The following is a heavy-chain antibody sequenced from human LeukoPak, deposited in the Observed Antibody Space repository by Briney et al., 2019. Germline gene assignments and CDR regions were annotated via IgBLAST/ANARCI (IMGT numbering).Heavy chain of an antibody. CDR1: GGTFSSYA. V-gene: IGHV1-69*13. Sequence: SVKVSCKASGGTFSSYAISWVRQAPGQGLEWMGGIIPIFGTANHAQKFQGRVTITADESTSTAYMELSSLRSEDTAVYYCAKEEGYYYDSGGYYVEYFQHWGQGTLVTVSS. CDR2: IIPIFGTA. CDR3: AKEEGYYYDSGGYYVEYFQH. J-gene: IGHJ1*01. D-gene: IGHD3-22*01.